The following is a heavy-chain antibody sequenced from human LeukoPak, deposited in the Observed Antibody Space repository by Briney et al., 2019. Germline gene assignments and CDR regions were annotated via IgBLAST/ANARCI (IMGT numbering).Heavy chain of an antibody. V-gene: IGHV5-51*01. CDR1: GYSFTTYW. Sequence: GESLKISCKGSGYSFTTYWIGWVRQLPGKGLEWMGIIYPGDSDTRYSPSFQGQVTISADKSISTAYLQWSSLKASDTAMYYCARAYYYDSSGYLYYFDYWGQGTLVTVSS. D-gene: IGHD3-22*01. J-gene: IGHJ4*02. CDR3: ARAYYYDSSGYLYYFDY. CDR2: IYPGDSDT.